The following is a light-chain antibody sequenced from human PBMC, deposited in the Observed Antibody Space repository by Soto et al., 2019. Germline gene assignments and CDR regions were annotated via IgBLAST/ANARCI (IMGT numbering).Light chain of an antibody. J-gene: IGKJ4*01. Sequence: DVQMTQSPSSLSASIGDRVSMSCRASQSINTFLNWYQQKPGKAPHLLIYGASNLQSGVPSRFSGTGSGTDFTLTISGLQPDDFATYFCQQSYTTPAPTFGGGTKVDIK. CDR1: QSINTF. V-gene: IGKV1-39*01. CDR2: GAS. CDR3: QQSYTTPAPT.